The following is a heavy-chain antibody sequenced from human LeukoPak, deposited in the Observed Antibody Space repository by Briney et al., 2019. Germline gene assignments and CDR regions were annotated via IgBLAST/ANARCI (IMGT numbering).Heavy chain of an antibody. CDR3: AKRSVVVPAAMGPAFDY. CDR1: GFTFSSYA. CDR2: ISYDGSNK. J-gene: IGHJ4*02. V-gene: IGHV3-30-3*02. Sequence: GGSLRLSCAASGFTFSSYAMHWVRQAPGKGLEWVAVISYDGSNKYYADSVKGRFTISRDNSKNTLYLQMNSLRAEDTAVYYCAKRSVVVPAAMGPAFDYWGQGTLVTVSS. D-gene: IGHD2-2*01.